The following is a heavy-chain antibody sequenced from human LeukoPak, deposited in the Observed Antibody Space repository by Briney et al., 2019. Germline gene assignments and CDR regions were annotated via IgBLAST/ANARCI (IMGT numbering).Heavy chain of an antibody. CDR3: ARLWTNFDY. CDR1: GFTFSSYG. V-gene: IGHV3-30*03. J-gene: IGHJ4*02. CDR2: ISYDGSNK. Sequence: PGESLRLSCAASGFTFSSYGMHWVRQAAGKGLEWVAVISYDGSNKYYADSVKGRFTISRDNSKNTLYLQMNSVRAEDTAVYYCARLWTNFDYWGQGTLVTVSS. D-gene: IGHD3-10*01.